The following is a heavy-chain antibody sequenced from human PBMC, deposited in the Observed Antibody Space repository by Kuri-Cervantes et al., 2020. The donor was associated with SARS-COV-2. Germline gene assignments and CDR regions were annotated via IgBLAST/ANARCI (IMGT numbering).Heavy chain of an antibody. D-gene: IGHD5-24*01. CDR3: AKTSGYNYYFAY. V-gene: IGHV3-23*01. CDR1: GFSFSTNV. J-gene: IGHJ4*02. Sequence: GGSLRLSCAASGFSFSTNVMAWVRQAPGKGLEWVSTMSGSGASTHYADSVKGRFTISRDSSMNMLYLQMYSLRAEDTAVYYCAKTSGYNYYFAYWGQGSLVTVSS. CDR2: MSGSGAST.